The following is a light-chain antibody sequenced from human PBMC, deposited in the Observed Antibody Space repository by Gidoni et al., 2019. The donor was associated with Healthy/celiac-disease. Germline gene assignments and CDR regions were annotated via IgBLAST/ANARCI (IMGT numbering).Light chain of an antibody. J-gene: IGLJ1*01. CDR1: SSDVGGYNY. CDR3: SSYTSSSTPHYV. V-gene: IGLV2-14*01. CDR2: EVS. Sequence: HSALPQPASVSGSPGQSITISCTGTSSDVGGYNYVSWYQQHPGKAPKLMIYEVSNRPSGVSNRFSGSKSGNTASLTISGLQAEDEPDYYCSSYTSSSTPHYVFGTGTKVTVL.